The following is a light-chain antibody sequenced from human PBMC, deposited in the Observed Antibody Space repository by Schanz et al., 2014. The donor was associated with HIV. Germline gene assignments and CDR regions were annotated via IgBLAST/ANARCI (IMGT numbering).Light chain of an antibody. V-gene: IGKV1-27*01. CDR1: QGISGS. J-gene: IGKJ1*01. CDR2: AAS. CDR3: QKYDSAPWT. Sequence: DIQMTQSPSSLSASVGDRVTITCRATQGISGSLAWYQQKAGEVPKLLIFAASALHSGVPSRFSGSGSGTDFTLTISSLQPEDVATYYYQKYDSAPWTFGQGTKVEVK.